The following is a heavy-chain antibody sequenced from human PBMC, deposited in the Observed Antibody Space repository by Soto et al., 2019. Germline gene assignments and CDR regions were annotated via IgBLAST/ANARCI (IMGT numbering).Heavy chain of an antibody. CDR3: ARGAGVMAARPFDY. V-gene: IGHV4-30-4*01. D-gene: IGHD6-6*01. CDR2: IYYSGST. J-gene: IGHJ4*02. CDR1: GGSISSGDYY. Sequence: QVQLQESGPGLVKPSQTLSLTCTVSGGSISSGDYYWSWIRQPPGKGLDWIGYIYYSGSTYYNPSLRSRVTISVHTSKNQFALKLTSVTAADTAVYYCARGAGVMAARPFDYWGQGTLVTVSS.